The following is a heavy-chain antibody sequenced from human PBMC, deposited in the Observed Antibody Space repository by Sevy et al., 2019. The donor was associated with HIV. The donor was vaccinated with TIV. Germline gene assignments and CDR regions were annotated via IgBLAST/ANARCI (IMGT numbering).Heavy chain of an antibody. V-gene: IGHV6-1*01. CDR1: GDSVSSNSAA. CDR3: ARAGYSSGWYLLFFDY. Sequence: SQTLSLTCAISGDSVSSNSAAWNWIRQSPSRGLEWLGRTYYRSKWYNDYAVSVKSRFTINPDTSKNQFCLQLNSVTPEDTAVYYCARAGYSSGWYLLFFDYWGQGTLVTVSS. D-gene: IGHD6-19*01. J-gene: IGHJ4*02. CDR2: TYYRSKWYN.